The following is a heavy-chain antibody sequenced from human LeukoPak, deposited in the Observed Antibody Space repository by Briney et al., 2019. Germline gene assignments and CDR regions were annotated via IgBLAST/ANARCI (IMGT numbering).Heavy chain of an antibody. J-gene: IGHJ4*02. D-gene: IGHD2-15*01. CDR3: VKDSHAIVEGATFDY. CDR1: GFNFNNYD. Sequence: GRSLRLSCAASGFNFNNYDMHWVRQAPGKGLEWVAVISFDGLYKYYTDSVRGRFTISRDNSKNNLYLQMNSLRPEDTALYYCVKDSHAIVEGATFDYWGQGTLVTVSS. V-gene: IGHV3-30*18. CDR2: ISFDGLYK.